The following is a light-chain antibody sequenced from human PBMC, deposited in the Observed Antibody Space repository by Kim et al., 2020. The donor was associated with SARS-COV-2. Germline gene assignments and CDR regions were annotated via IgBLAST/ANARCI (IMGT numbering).Light chain of an antibody. Sequence: EPASISCRSSQSLLHSNGYNYLDWYFQKPGQSPQLLIYFCSNRASGVPDRFSGSGSGTDFTLKISRVEAEDVGVYYCMQGLQIPGSFGQGTKLEI. CDR3: MQGLQIPGS. CDR2: FCS. V-gene: IGKV2-28*01. CDR1: QSLLHSNGYNY. J-gene: IGKJ2*03.